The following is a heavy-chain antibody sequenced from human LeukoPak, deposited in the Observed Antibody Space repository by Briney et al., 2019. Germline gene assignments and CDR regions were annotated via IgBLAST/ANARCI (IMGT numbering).Heavy chain of an antibody. CDR2: ISWNSGSI. J-gene: IGHJ3*02. Sequence: GRSLRLSCAASGFTFDDYAMHWARQAPGKGLEWVSGISWNSGSIGYADSVKGRFTISRDNAKNTLYLQMNSLRAEDTAVYYCARANYGSGRAAFDIWGQGTMVTVSS. CDR3: ARANYGSGRAAFDI. CDR1: GFTFDDYA. V-gene: IGHV3-9*01. D-gene: IGHD3-10*01.